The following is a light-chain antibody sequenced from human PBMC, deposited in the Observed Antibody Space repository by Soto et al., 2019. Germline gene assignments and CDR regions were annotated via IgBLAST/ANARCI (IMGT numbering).Light chain of an antibody. V-gene: IGLV2-14*01. J-gene: IGLJ1*01. CDR1: SSDIGNYDF. Sequence: QSALTQPASVSGSPGQSITISCTGTSSDIGNYDFVSWYQQVPGTAPKAMIYEVSSRPSGVSYRFSGSKSGNTASLTISGLQAEDEADYFCTSSTTGSLYVFGTGTKVTVL. CDR3: TSSTTGSLYV. CDR2: EVS.